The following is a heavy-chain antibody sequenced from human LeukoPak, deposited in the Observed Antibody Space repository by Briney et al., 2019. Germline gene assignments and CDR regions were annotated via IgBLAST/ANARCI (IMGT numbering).Heavy chain of an antibody. D-gene: IGHD6-19*01. V-gene: IGHV3-7*01. CDR3: ASHASGWFA. CDR2: IKPDGSEK. CDR1: GFTFSDYW. J-gene: IGHJ5*02. Sequence: GGSLRLSCAASGFTFSDYWMSWVRQAPGKGLEWVANIKPDGSEKFYVDSVKGRFTISRDNAKDSVPLQLNSLRVEDTAVYYCASHASGWFAWGQGTLVTVSS.